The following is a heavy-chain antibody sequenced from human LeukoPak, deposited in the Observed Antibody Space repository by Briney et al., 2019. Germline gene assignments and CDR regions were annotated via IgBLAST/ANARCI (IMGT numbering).Heavy chain of an antibody. D-gene: IGHD3-10*01. CDR3: ARVAAGGYYGSGSYPLYYYGMDV. Sequence: PSETLSLTCTVSGYSIGSGYYWGWIRQPPGKGLAWIGSIYYSGSTYYNPSLKSRVTISVDTSKNQFSLKLSSVTAADTAVYYCARVAAGGYYGSGSYPLYYYGMDVWGQGTTVTVSS. CDR1: GYSIGSGYY. V-gene: IGHV4-38-2*02. J-gene: IGHJ6*02. CDR2: IYYSGST.